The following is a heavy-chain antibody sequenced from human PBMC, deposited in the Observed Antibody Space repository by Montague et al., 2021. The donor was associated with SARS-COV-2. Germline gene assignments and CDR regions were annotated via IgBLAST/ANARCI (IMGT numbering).Heavy chain of an antibody. J-gene: IGHJ6*02. Sequence: SLRLSCAASGFTFSSYSMNWVRQAPGKGLEWVSYISSSSSTIYYADSVKGRFTISRDNAKNSLYLQMNSLRDEDTAVYYCARDPRYFDWLFRSDYYYGMDVWGQGTTVTASS. CDR1: GFTFSSYS. CDR3: ARDPRYFDWLFRSDYYYGMDV. V-gene: IGHV3-48*02. CDR2: ISSSSSTI. D-gene: IGHD3-9*01.